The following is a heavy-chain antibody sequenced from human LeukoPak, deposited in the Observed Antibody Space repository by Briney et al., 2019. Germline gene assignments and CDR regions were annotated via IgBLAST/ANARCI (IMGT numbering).Heavy chain of an antibody. CDR2: INPNSGGT. CDR1: GYTFTGYY. V-gene: IGHV1-2*02. CDR3: ARERMVRGVYNWFDP. J-gene: IGHJ5*02. D-gene: IGHD3-10*01. Sequence: ASVKVSCKASGYTFTGYYMHWVRQAPGQGLEWMGWINPNSGGTNYAQKFQGRATMTRDTSISTAYMELSRLRSDDTAVYYCARERMVRGVYNWFDPWGQGTLVTVSS.